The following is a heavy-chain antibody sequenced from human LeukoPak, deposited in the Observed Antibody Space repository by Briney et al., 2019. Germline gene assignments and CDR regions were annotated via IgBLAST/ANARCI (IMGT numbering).Heavy chain of an antibody. J-gene: IGHJ5*02. CDR1: GGSISSSSYY. D-gene: IGHD4-17*01. CDR2: IYYSGST. V-gene: IGHV4-39*01. CDR3: ARATTMTTDWFDP. Sequence: SETLSLTCTVSGGSISSSSYYWGWIRQPPGKGLEWLGSIYYSGSTYYNPSLKSRVTISVDTSKNQFSLKLGSVTAADTAVYYCARATTMTTDWFDPWGQGTLVTVSS.